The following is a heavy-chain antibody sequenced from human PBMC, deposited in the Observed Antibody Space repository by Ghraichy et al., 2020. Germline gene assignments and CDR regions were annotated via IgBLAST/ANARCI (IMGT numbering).Heavy chain of an antibody. J-gene: IGHJ4*02. CDR3: VNDPDWDSWYGDHFDD. D-gene: IGHD6-13*01. Sequence: GGSLRLSCSASGFTFSSYAMHWVRQAPGKGLEWVSAISISGDATYYADSVKGRLIMSRDNSQDTLLLQMSSLRAEDTAVYYCVNDPDWDSWYGDHFDDGGQGALVTV. CDR2: ISISGDAT. CDR1: GFTFSSYA. V-gene: IGHV3-64D*09.